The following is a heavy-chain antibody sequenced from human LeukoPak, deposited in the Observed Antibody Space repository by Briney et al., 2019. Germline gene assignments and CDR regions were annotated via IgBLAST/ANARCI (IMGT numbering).Heavy chain of an antibody. CDR1: GGSISGYY. D-gene: IGHD5-12*01. Sequence: SETLSLTCAVYGGSISGYYWTWIRQPPGKGLEWIGEINHSGSTNYNPSLKSRVTISVDTSKNQFALKFSSVTAADTAVYYCARIDIVATGCWFDPWGQGTLVTVSS. V-gene: IGHV4-34*01. CDR3: ARIDIVATGCWFDP. J-gene: IGHJ5*02. CDR2: INHSGST.